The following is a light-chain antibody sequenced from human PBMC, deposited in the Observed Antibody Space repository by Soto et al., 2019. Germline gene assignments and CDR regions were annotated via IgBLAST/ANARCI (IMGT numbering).Light chain of an antibody. CDR1: SSNIGNNY. Sequence: QAALTQPPSVSATPGQAVTISCSGSSSNIGNNYVSWYQQSPGTAPKLLIYDNNQRPSGTPDRFSGSKSGTSATLGITGLQTGDEADYYCQSYASSPSANFVFGTGTKVTVL. CDR2: DNN. V-gene: IGLV1-51*01. CDR3: QSYASSPSANFV. J-gene: IGLJ1*01.